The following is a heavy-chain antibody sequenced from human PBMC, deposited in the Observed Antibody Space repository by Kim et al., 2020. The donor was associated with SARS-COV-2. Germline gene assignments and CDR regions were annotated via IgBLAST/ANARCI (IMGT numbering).Heavy chain of an antibody. J-gene: IGHJ6*02. CDR2: INPSGGST. CDR3: AREDVVVVPAASVYYYYYGMDV. V-gene: IGHV1-46*01. CDR1: GYTFTSYY. Sequence: ASVKVSCKASGYTFTSYYMHWVRQAPGQGLEWMGIINPSGGSTSYAQKFQGRVTMTRDTSTSTVYMELSSLRSEDTAVYYCAREDVVVVPAASVYYYYYGMDVWGQGTTVTVSS. D-gene: IGHD2-2*01.